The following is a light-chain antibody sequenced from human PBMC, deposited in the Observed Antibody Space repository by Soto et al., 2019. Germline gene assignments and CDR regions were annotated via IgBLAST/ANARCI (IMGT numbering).Light chain of an antibody. CDR1: SSDVGAFDS. J-gene: IGLJ1*01. CDR3: SSYAGRNNYV. V-gene: IGLV2-8*01. Sequence: QSVLTQPTSASGSPGQSVTISCTGSSSDVGAFDSVSWYQQHPHKAPQIIIYEVSKRPSGVPDRFSGSKSGNTASLTVSGLQADDEADYFCSSYAGRNNYVFGTGTKV. CDR2: EVS.